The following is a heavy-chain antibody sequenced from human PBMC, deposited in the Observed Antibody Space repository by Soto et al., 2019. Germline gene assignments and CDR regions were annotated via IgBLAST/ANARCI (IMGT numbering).Heavy chain of an antibody. CDR3: GLLFYDRSGYPFDY. CDR2: IYWDDDT. CDR1: GFSLSTSGVG. D-gene: IGHD3-22*01. V-gene: IGHV2-5*02. Sequence: QITLKESGPTLVKPTQTLTLTCTFSGFSLSTSGVGVGWIRQPPGKALEWLALIYWDDDTRYSASLKSRLIITKDTSKNQVVLTMTNMDPVDTATYFCGLLFYDRSGYPFDYWGQGALVTVSS. J-gene: IGHJ4*02.